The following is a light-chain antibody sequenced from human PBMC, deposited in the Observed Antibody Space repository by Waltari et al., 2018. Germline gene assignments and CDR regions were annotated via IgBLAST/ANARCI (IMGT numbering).Light chain of an antibody. V-gene: IGKV1-39*01. CDR1: DDISNY. CDR3: QQHYVGLPA. Sequence: DIQMTQSPSSLSASGGDRVTITCRASDDISNYLNWYQQKPGKAPKILIYGASSLQSGVPSRFIGSGSGTAFTLTTSGLQPEDFATYYCQQHYVGLPAFGLGTKVEIK. J-gene: IGKJ1*01. CDR2: GAS.